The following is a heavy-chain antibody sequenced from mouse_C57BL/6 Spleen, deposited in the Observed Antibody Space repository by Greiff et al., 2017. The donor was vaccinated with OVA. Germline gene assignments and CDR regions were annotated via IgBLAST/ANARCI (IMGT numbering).Heavy chain of an antibody. J-gene: IGHJ2*01. Sequence: VQLQQSGAELVRPGASVKLSCTASGFNIKDAYMHWVKQRPEQGLEWIGWIDPENGDTEYASKFQGKATITTDTSSNTAYLQLSILTSEDTAVYYCTGRNYYGSSFYYFDYWGQGTTLTVSS. CDR2: IDPENGDT. V-gene: IGHV14-4*01. D-gene: IGHD1-1*01. CDR1: GFNIKDAY. CDR3: TGRNYYGSSFYYFDY.